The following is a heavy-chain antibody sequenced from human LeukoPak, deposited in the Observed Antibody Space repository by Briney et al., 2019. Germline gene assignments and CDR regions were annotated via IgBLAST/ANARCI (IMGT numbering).Heavy chain of an antibody. Sequence: SETLSPTCAVYGGSFSGYYWSWIRQPPGKGLEWIGEINHSGSTNYNPSLKSRATISVDTSKNQFSLKLSSVTAADTAVYYCARGRRVLTAAGIGWFDPWGQGTLVTVSS. D-gene: IGHD6-13*01. CDR2: INHSGST. CDR3: ARGRRVLTAAGIGWFDP. CDR1: GGSFSGYY. V-gene: IGHV4-34*01. J-gene: IGHJ5*02.